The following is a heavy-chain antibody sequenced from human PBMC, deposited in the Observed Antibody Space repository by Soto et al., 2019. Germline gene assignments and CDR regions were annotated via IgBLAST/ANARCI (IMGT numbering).Heavy chain of an antibody. CDR1: GYTFTSYG. CDR2: ISAYNGDT. Sequence: QAQLVQSAGEVKKPGASVTVSCRASGYTFTSYGYAWVRQAPGQGLEWMGWISAYNGDTTYAQKFQSRANLPTDASTTTAQMELRNPGSDDTAVYYCARSGAYSTSINCLFDSFWGLGTLVTVSS. CDR3: ARSGAYSTSINCLFDSF. V-gene: IGHV1-18*01. D-gene: IGHD1-1*01. J-gene: IGHJ4*02.